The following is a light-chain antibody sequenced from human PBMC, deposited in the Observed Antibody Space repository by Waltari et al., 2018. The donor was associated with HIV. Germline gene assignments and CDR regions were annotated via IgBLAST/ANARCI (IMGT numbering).Light chain of an antibody. CDR2: AAS. CDR1: QSISSY. V-gene: IGKV1-39*01. CDR3: QQSYSTLWT. J-gene: IGKJ1*01. Sequence: DIQMTQSPSSLSASVGARVTITCRTSQSISSYLNWYQQKPGKAPKLLIYAASNLQSGVPSRFSGSGSGTDFTLAISRLQPEDVATYYRQQSYSTLWTFGQGTKVEIK.